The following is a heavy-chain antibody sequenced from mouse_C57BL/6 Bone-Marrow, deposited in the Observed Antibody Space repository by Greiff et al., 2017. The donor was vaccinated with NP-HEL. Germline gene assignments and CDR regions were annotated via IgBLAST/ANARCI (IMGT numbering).Heavy chain of an antibody. CDR2: ISNLAYSI. V-gene: IGHV5-15*01. Sequence: EVKLMESGGGLVQPGGSLKLSCAASGFTFSDYGMAWVRQAPRKGPEWVAFISNLAYSIYYADTVTGRFTISRENATNTLYLELSSLRSEDTAMYYCARHVSYYGSSYWYFDVWGTGTPVTVSS. D-gene: IGHD1-1*01. J-gene: IGHJ1*03. CDR3: ARHVSYYGSSYWYFDV. CDR1: GFTFSDYG.